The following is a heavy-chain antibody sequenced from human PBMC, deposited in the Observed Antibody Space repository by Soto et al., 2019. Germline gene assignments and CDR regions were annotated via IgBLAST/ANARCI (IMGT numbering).Heavy chain of an antibody. CDR1: GFTFSGSA. V-gene: IGHV3-73*01. CDR3: TRVNSVIVTSLVWFDA. Sequence: GGSLRLSCAVSGFTFSGSAMHWVRQASGKGLEWVGRIRSKANSYATAYAASMKGRFTISRDDSKNTAYLQMNSLKTEDTAVYYCTRVNSVIVTSLVWFDAWGQGSLVTVSS. CDR2: IRSKANSYAT. J-gene: IGHJ5*02. D-gene: IGHD1-26*01.